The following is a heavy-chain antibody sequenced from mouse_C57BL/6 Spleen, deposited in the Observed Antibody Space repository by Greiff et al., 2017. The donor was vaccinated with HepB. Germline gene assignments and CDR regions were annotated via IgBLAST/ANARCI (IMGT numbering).Heavy chain of an antibody. J-gene: IGHJ2*01. CDR2: ISDGGSYT. V-gene: IGHV5-4*01. D-gene: IGHD1-1*01. CDR3: AREYYGSSHDY. Sequence: EVQVVESGGGLVKPGGSLKLSCAASGFTFSSYAMSWVRQTPEKRLEWVATISDGGSYTYYPDNVKGRFTISRDNAKNNLYLQMSHLKSEDTAMYYCAREYYGSSHDYWGQGTTLTVSS. CDR1: GFTFSSYA.